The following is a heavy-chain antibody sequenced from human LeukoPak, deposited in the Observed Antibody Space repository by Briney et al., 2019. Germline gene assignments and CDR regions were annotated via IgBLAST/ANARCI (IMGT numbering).Heavy chain of an antibody. V-gene: IGHV3-7*01. CDR1: GLAFSNAW. CDR3: ARDESRSGTAEY. J-gene: IGHJ4*02. CDR2: IKQDGSEK. Sequence: GGSLGLSCAASGLAFSNAWMSWVRQAPGKGLEWVANIKQDGSEKYYVDSVKGRFSISRDNAKNSLYLQMNSLRAEDTAVYYCARDESRSGTAEYWGQGTLVTVS. D-gene: IGHD1-26*01.